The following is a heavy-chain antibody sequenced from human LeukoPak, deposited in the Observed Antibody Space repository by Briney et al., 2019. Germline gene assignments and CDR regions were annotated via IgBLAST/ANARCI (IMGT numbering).Heavy chain of an antibody. CDR3: AKDSSDYYFDY. CDR2: ISSSSSYI. Sequence: GGSLRLSCAASGFTFSSYSMNWVRQAPGKGLEWVSSISSSSSYIYYADSVKGRFTISRDNAKNSLYLQMNSLRAEDTAVYYCAKDSSDYYFDYWGQGTLVTVSS. V-gene: IGHV3-21*01. J-gene: IGHJ4*02. D-gene: IGHD3-22*01. CDR1: GFTFSSYS.